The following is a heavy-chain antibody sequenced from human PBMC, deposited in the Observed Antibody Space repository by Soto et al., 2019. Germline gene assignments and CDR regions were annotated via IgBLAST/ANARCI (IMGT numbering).Heavy chain of an antibody. J-gene: IGHJ3*02. CDR1: GGSISSSNYL. CDR2: FYFRGTT. CDR3: ARPPTATLDAFEI. V-gene: IGHV4-39*01. Sequence: SETLSLTCTVSGGSISSSNYLWGWIRQSPGKGLEWIGSFYFRGTTYYNPSLKSRVTISVDTSKNQFSLKLNSVTAADTAVYYCARPPTATLDAFEIWGQGTLVTVSS. D-gene: IGHD1-26*01.